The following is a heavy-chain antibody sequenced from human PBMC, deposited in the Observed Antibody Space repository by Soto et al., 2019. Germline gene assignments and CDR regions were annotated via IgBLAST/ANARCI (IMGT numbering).Heavy chain of an antibody. J-gene: IGHJ5*02. CDR3: ARVGIGNWFAP. D-gene: IGHD1-26*01. V-gene: IGHV1-46*01. CDR1: GYTFTSYY. CDR2: INPSSGST. Sequence: QVQVVQSGAEVKKPGASVKVSCKASGYTFTSYYMHWVRQAPGQGLEWMGIINPSSGSTSYAQKFQGRVTMPRDTSTSTVYMELSSLGSEDTAVYYCARVGIGNWFAPWGQGTLVTVSS.